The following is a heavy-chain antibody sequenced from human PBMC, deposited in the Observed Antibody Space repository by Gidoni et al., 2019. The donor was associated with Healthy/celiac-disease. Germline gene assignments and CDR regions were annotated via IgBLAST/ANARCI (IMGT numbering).Heavy chain of an antibody. CDR3: VKDGYSYGPDY. D-gene: IGHD5-18*01. CDR1: GFTFSSYA. Sequence: EVQLVESGGGLVQPGGSLRLPCAASGFTFSSYAMHWVRQAPGKGLEDVSAISSNGGSTYYADSVKGRFTISRDNSKNTLYLQMSSLRAEDTAVYYCVKDGYSYGPDYWGQGTLVTVSS. V-gene: IGHV3-64D*06. J-gene: IGHJ4*02. CDR2: ISSNGGST.